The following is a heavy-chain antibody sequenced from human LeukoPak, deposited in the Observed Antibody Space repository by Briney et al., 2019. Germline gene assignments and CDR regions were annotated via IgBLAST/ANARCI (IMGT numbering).Heavy chain of an antibody. CDR2: ISSSSSYI. CDR1: GFTCSSYA. V-gene: IGHV3-21*01. Sequence: PGGSLRLSCAASGFTCSSYAMHWVRQAPGKGLEWVSSISSSSSYIYYADSVKGRFTISRDNAKNSLYLLMSSLRADDTAVYYCARDGRDSDFWSGYYDYWGRGTLVTVSS. CDR3: ARDGRDSDFWSGYYDY. D-gene: IGHD3-3*01. J-gene: IGHJ4*02.